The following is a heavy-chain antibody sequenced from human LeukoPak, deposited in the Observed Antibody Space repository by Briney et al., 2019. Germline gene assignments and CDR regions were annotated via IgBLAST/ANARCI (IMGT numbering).Heavy chain of an antibody. V-gene: IGHV4-38-2*01. D-gene: IGHD4-11*01. Sequence: PSETLSLTCAVAGYSIRSGHYWAWIRQPPGKDLEWVGDISPSGNTYYNPPPNSRPPISLAPSKNQFSLNLTSVTASDTAVYYCARRGITAVNWFDPWAREPWSPSPQ. J-gene: IGHJ5*02. CDR2: ISPSGNT. CDR1: GYSIRSGHY. CDR3: ARRGITAVNWFDP.